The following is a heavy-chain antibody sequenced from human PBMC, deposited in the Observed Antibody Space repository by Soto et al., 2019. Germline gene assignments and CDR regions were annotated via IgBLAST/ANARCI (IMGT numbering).Heavy chain of an antibody. V-gene: IGHV4-59*01. CDR2: IYYSGST. J-gene: IGHJ4*02. CDR3: ARACGGYADY. Sequence: SETLSLTCTVSGGSISSYYWSWIRQPPGKGLEWIGYIYYSGSTNYNPSLKSRVTISVDTSKNQFSLKLSSVTAADTAVYYCARACGGYADYWGQGALVTVSS. D-gene: IGHD5-12*01. CDR1: GGSISSYY.